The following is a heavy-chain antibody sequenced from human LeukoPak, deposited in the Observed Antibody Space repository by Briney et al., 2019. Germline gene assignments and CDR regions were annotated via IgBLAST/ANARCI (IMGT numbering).Heavy chain of an antibody. CDR3: ARDLLLWFGELSGDSDY. D-gene: IGHD3-10*01. V-gene: IGHV3-33*01. CDR1: GFTFSSYG. Sequence: PGRSLRLSCAASGFTFSSYGMHWVRQAPGKGLDWVADIWYDGSHKYYADSVKGRFTISRDNSKNTLHLQMNSLRAEDTAVYYCARDLLLWFGELSGDSDYWGQGTLVTVSS. J-gene: IGHJ4*02. CDR2: IWYDGSHK.